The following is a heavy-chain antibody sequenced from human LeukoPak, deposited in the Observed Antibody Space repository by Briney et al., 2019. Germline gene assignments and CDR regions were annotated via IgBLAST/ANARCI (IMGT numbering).Heavy chain of an antibody. D-gene: IGHD3-22*01. CDR3: ARDGSGYYLFDY. CDR1: GYTFTNYA. Sequence: ASVKVSCKASGYTFTNYAMNWVRQAPGQGLEWMGWINTNTGNPTYAQGFTGRFVFSLDTLVSTAYLQIRSLKADDTAVYYCARDGSGYYLFDYWGQGTLVTVSS. CDR2: INTNTGNP. J-gene: IGHJ4*02. V-gene: IGHV7-4-1*02.